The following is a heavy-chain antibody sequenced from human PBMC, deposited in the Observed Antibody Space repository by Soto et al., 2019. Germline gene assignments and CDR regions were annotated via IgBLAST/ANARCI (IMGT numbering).Heavy chain of an antibody. Sequence: QVQLQQWGAGLLKPSETLSLTCDVYGGSFSGYHWNWIRQSPGKGLEWIGDINHRGSTNYNPSLKSRVTISVDTSKDQFSLRLNSVTAADTAVYYCARAARSPYYMDVWGKGTTVTVSS. CDR1: GGSFSGYH. V-gene: IGHV4-34*01. J-gene: IGHJ6*03. CDR2: INHRGST. CDR3: ARAARSPYYMDV.